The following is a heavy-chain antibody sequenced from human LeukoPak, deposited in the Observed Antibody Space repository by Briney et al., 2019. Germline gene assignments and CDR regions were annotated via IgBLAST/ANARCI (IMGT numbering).Heavy chain of an antibody. Sequence: SETLSLTCAVSGGPIIASYWSWIRQPPGKGLEWIGYTHYSGTGNYNPSLKGRVTISIDTSKNRFSLRLTSVTAADTAVYYCARVRFYDTTGYSTSYCLDYWGQGALVTVSS. CDR2: THYSGTG. J-gene: IGHJ4*02. CDR1: GGPIIASY. CDR3: ARVRFYDTTGYSTSYCLDY. D-gene: IGHD3-22*01. V-gene: IGHV4-59*01.